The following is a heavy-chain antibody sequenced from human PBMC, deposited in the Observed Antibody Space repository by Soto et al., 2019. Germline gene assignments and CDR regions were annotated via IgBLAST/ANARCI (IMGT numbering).Heavy chain of an antibody. J-gene: IGHJ5*02. D-gene: IGHD3-3*01. CDR3: ARDHTIFGVAPGFDP. V-gene: IGHV3-33*01. CDR2: IWYDGSNK. Sequence: GGSLRLSCAASGFTFSSYGMHWVRQAPGKGLEWVAVIWYDGSNKYYADSVKGRFTISRDNSKNTLYLQMNSLRAEDTAVYYCARDHTIFGVAPGFDPWGQGTLVTVSS. CDR1: GFTFSSYG.